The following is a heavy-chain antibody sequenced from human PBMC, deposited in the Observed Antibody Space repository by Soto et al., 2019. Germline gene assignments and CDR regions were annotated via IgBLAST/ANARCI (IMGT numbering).Heavy chain of an antibody. CDR1: AGSFSHYY. CDR2: IKHGGSS. D-gene: IGHD6-19*01. J-gene: IGHJ3*02. V-gene: IGHV4-34*01. CDR3: ARGGSSDWQVALDI. Sequence: QVQQQPWGAGLLKPSETLSLTCTVYAGSFSHYYWNWIRQSPGKGLEGIGKIKHGGSSSYNPSPRSRVSISVDMSKNQFSLTLSSVTAADTAVYYCARGGSSDWQVALDIWGQGTMVPVSS.